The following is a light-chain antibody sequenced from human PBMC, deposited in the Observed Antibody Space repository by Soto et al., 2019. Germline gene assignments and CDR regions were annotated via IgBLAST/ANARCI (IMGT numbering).Light chain of an antibody. Sequence: DVQMTQSPSSLSASVGDRVTITCRASQNVSAYLTWYQQKPGKAPKLLIYEASTLEEGVPARFGGSGYGTDFSLTINSLQPTDFATYYCQQNFFVSWTFGQGTKVEI. CDR1: QNVSAY. CDR3: QQNFFVSWT. V-gene: IGKV1-39*01. CDR2: EAS. J-gene: IGKJ1*01.